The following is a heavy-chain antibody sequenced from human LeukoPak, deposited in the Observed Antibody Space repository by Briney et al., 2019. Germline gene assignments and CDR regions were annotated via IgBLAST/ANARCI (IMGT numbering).Heavy chain of an antibody. V-gene: IGHV1-58*01. D-gene: IGHD3-16*01. CDR1: GFTSTNFA. J-gene: IGHJ4*02. CDR2: IIVGSGAT. Sequence: VASVKVSCKASGFTSTNFAVQWVRQARGQRLEWIGWIIVGSGATKCAQDFQERVTITRDLSTSTLYMELRSLTSEDMAVYYCAADLSNPRMGASYLDSWGQGTLVTVSS. CDR3: AADLSNPRMGASYLDS.